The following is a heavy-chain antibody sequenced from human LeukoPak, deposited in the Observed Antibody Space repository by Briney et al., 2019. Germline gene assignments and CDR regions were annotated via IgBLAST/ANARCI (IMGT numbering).Heavy chain of an antibody. Sequence: PSETLSLTCAVSGVSISSVSGASITINTWWTWVRQPPGTGLEWIGEVDDSGSTNYNPSLKSRVTISIDKSKNQFSLKLTSVTAADAAVYYCARGPYCSSRNCRPGTHYYGMDVWGQGTPVTVSS. CDR2: VDDSGST. V-gene: IGHV4-4*02. CDR1: GVSISSVSGASITINTW. D-gene: IGHD2-2*01. J-gene: IGHJ6*02. CDR3: ARGPYCSSRNCRPGTHYYGMDV.